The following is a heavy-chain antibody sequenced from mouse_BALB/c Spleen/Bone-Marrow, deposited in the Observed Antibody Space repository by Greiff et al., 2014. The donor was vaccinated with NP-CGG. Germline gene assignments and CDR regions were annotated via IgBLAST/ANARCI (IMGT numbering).Heavy chain of an antibody. CDR2: IWAGGST. CDR3: ARADWIYWYFDV. D-gene: IGHD4-1*01. CDR1: GFSLTSYG. V-gene: IGHV2-9*02. Sequence: VMLVESGPGLVAPSRSLSITCTVSGFSLTSYGVHWVRQPPRKGLEWLGVIWAGGSTNYNSALMSRLSISKDNSKSQVFLKMNSLQTDDTAMYYCARADWIYWYFDVWGAGTTVTVSS. J-gene: IGHJ1*01.